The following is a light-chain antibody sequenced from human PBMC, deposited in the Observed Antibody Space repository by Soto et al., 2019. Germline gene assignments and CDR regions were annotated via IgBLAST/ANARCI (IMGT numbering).Light chain of an antibody. CDR3: QQYLTWPWP. CDR2: GAS. CDR1: QSVSDY. Sequence: EIVMTQSPATLSVSPGERATLSCRASQSVSDYLVWYQQKPGQAPRLLISGASIRATGIPARFSGHGSGREFTLTSSSLQSEDYAGYDCQQYLTWPWPCGQGTKVE. J-gene: IGKJ1*01. V-gene: IGKV3-15*01.